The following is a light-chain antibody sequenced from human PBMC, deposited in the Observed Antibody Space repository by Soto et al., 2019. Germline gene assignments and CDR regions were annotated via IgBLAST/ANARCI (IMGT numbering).Light chain of an antibody. V-gene: IGLV2-11*01. CDR1: SSDVGRYDY. Sequence: QSVLTQPRSVSASPGQSVTISCTGTSSDVGRYDYVSWYQQHPGKAPKLIVYDVTERPSGVPDRFPGSKSGNTASLTISGLQAEDEADYSCCPFAGSYSYVFGTGTKVTVL. CDR3: CPFAGSYSYV. J-gene: IGLJ1*01. CDR2: DVT.